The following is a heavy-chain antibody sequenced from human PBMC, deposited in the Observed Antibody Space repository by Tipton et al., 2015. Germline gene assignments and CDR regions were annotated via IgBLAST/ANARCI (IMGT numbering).Heavy chain of an antibody. Sequence: SLRLSCAASGFTFSTYSMNWVRQAPGKGLEWVANIKQDGSEKFYVDSVKGRFTISRDNAKNSLYLQMSSLRAEDTAVYYCARGLSLHLWVDAFDFWGQGTMVTVSS. CDR3: ARGLSLHLWVDAFDF. J-gene: IGHJ3*01. CDR1: GFTFSTYS. V-gene: IGHV3-7*01. D-gene: IGHD5-18*01. CDR2: IKQDGSEK.